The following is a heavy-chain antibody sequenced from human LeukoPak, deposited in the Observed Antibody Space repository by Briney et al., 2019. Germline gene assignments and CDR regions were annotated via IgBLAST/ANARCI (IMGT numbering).Heavy chain of an antibody. CDR3: ASVVSVGAYCYYGMDI. J-gene: IGHJ6*02. V-gene: IGHV3-66*01. CDR2: IYSGGST. CDR1: GFTVSSNY. Sequence: GGSLRLSCAASGFTVSSNYMSWVRQAPGKGLEWVSVIYSGGSTYYADSVKGRFTISRDNSKNMLYLQMNSLRAEDTAVYYCASVVSVGAYCYYGMDIWGQGTTVTVSS.